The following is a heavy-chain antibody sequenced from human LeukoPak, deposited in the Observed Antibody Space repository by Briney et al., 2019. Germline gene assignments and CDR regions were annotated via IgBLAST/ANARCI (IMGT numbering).Heavy chain of an antibody. CDR3: ARDGQEQWLVFDY. Sequence: ASVKVSCRASGYTFTGYYMHWVRQAPGQGLEWMGWINPNSGGTNYAQKFQGRVTMTRDTSISTAYMELSRLRSDDTAVYYCARDGQEQWLVFDYWGQGTLVTVSS. D-gene: IGHD6-19*01. CDR1: GYTFTGYY. CDR2: INPNSGGT. J-gene: IGHJ4*02. V-gene: IGHV1-2*02.